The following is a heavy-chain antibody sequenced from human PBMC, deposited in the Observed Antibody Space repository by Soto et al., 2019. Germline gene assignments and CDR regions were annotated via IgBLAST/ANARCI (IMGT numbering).Heavy chain of an antibody. CDR1: GFTFSSYS. J-gene: IGHJ2*01. CDR3: ARHGNYYDSSGYYYLRYWYFDL. Sequence: EVQLVESGGGLVKPGGSLRLSCAASGFTFSSYSMNWVRQAPGKGLEWVSSISSSSSYISYADSVKGRFTISRDNAKNSLYLQMNSLRAEDTVVYYCARHGNYYDSSGYYYLRYWYFDLWGRGTLVTVSS. V-gene: IGHV3-21*01. CDR2: ISSSSSYI. D-gene: IGHD3-22*01.